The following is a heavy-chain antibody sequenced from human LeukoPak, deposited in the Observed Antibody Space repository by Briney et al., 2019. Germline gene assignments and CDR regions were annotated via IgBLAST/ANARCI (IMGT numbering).Heavy chain of an antibody. CDR2: ISGSGGST. Sequence: PGGSLRLSCASSGFTFSSYAMSWVRQAPGKGLEWVSAISGSGGSTYYADTVKGRFTISRDNSKNTLYLQMNRLRAEDTAVYYCAKGGVPADPFDYWGQGTLVTVSS. D-gene: IGHD2-2*01. J-gene: IGHJ4*02. CDR1: GFTFSSYA. V-gene: IGHV3-23*01. CDR3: AKGGVPADPFDY.